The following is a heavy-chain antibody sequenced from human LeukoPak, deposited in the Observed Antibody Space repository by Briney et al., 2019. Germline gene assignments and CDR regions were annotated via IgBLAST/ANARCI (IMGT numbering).Heavy chain of an antibody. V-gene: IGHV4-39*01. Sequence: PSETLSLTCTVSGGSISGSTYYWGWIRLPPGKGLEWIGSIYYSGNTYYNPSLKSRAAISVDTSKNQFSLKLSSVTATDTAVYYCATQDRGGDCHQPLWGQGTLVSVSS. D-gene: IGHD2-21*02. J-gene: IGHJ4*02. CDR3: ATQDRGGDCHQPL. CDR1: GGSISGSTYY. CDR2: IYYSGNT.